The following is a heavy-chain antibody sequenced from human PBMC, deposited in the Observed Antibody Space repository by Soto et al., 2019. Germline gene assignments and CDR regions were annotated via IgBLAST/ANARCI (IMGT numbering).Heavy chain of an antibody. J-gene: IGHJ6*02. CDR2: IYYIGST. V-gene: IGHV4-61*01. Sequence: SETLSLTCAVSVGSVSSGSYYWSWILQPPGKGREWIGYIYYIGSTNYNPSLKSRVTISVDTSKNQFSLKLGSVTAADTAVYYCARGGDSSGYLLYYYYGMDVWGRGTTVTVSS. CDR3: ARGGDSSGYLLYYYYGMDV. D-gene: IGHD3-22*01. CDR1: VGSVSSGSYY.